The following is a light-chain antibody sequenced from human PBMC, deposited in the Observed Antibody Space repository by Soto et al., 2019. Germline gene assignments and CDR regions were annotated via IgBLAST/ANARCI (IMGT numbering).Light chain of an antibody. CDR3: QQTYRPSYT. CDR2: AAS. CDR1: QSINRY. J-gene: IGKJ2*01. V-gene: IGKV1-39*01. Sequence: DIQMTQSPSSLSASLGDRVTITCRASQSINRYLNWYQQRPGRAPKVLIYAASSLQSGVPSRFSGNVSGTDFTLTISSLQPEDFATYFCQQTYRPSYTFAQGTRLEIK.